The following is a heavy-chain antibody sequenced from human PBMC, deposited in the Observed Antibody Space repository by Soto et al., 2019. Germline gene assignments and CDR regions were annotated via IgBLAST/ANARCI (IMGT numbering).Heavy chain of an antibody. J-gene: IGHJ4*02. CDR3: ARRYGPNSEIDY. D-gene: IGHD4-17*01. CDR1: GYSFTSNW. V-gene: IGHV5-51*01. Sequence: CKGSGYSFTSNWIVWVRQMPGKGLEWMGIIYPGDSDTTYSPSFQGQVTISADKSISTAYLQWSSLKASDTAIYYCARRYGPNSEIDYWGQGTLVTVSS. CDR2: IYPGDSDT.